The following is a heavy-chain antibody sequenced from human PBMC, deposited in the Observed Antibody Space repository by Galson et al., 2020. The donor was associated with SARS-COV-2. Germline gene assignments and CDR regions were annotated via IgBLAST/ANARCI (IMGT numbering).Heavy chain of an antibody. V-gene: IGHV3-30*18. Sequence: GESLKISCAASGFTFSSYGMHWVRQAPGKGLEWVAVISYDGSNKYYADSVKGRFTISRDNSKNTLYLQMNSLRAEDTAVYYCAKDFSGDYVAQWATFDYWGQGTLVTVSS. CDR3: AKDFSGDYVAQWATFDY. D-gene: IGHD4-17*01. J-gene: IGHJ4*02. CDR2: ISYDGSNK. CDR1: GFTFSSYG.